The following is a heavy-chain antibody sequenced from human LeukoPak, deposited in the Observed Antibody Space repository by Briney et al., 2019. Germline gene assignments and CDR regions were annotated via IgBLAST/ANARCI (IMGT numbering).Heavy chain of an antibody. CDR1: GFSFSSHG. Sequence: GGTLRLSCAASGFSFSSHGMSWVRQAPGKGLEWVSSISSSSSYIYYADSVKGRFTISRDNAKNSLYLQMNSLRAEDTAVYYCARGHGFVVVTGIDYWGQGTLVTVSS. CDR3: ARGHGFVVVTGIDY. V-gene: IGHV3-21*01. D-gene: IGHD2-21*02. CDR2: ISSSSSYI. J-gene: IGHJ4*02.